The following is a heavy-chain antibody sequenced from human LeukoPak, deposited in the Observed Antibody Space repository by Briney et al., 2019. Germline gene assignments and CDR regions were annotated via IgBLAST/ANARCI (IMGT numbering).Heavy chain of an antibody. Sequence: KTSETLSFTCAVYGGSFCNYCWSWLRQPPGRGLEWIGEIHHSGSTNYNPSLKSRVTISVDTSKNQFSLKLSSVTAADTAVYYCASSLDQGIAVAGNPLASQAMPSNRAFDYWGQGTLVTVSS. V-gene: IGHV4-34*01. CDR3: ASSLDQGIAVAGNPLASQAMPSNRAFDY. CDR2: IHHSGST. CDR1: GGSFCNYC. J-gene: IGHJ4*02. D-gene: IGHD6-19*01.